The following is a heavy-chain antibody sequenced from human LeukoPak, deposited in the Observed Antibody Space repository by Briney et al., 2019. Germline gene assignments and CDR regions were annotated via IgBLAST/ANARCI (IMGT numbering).Heavy chain of an antibody. CDR1: GGSISGYY. CDR3: TRGNILSGYCFDF. Sequence: SETLSLTCAVYGGSISGYYWSWILQPPGKGLEWVGEIHYTGATSYNPSLKSRATISIETSKNQVSLKLSSVTAADTAVYYCTRGNILSGYCFDFWGQGALVTVSS. J-gene: IGHJ4*02. V-gene: IGHV4-34*01. CDR2: IHYTGAT. D-gene: IGHD3-9*01.